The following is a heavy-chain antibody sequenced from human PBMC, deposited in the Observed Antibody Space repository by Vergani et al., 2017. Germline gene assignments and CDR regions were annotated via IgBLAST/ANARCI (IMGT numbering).Heavy chain of an antibody. D-gene: IGHD3-10*01. J-gene: IGHJ6*02. CDR1: GFTFSSYS. V-gene: IGHV3-21*01. Sequence: EVQLVESGGGLVKPGGSLRLSCAASGFTFSSYSMNWVRQAPGKGLEWVSSISSSSSYIYYADSVKGRFTISRDNAKNSLYLQMNSLRAEDTAVYYCAGVYGSGGYSYYYYGMDVWGQGTTVTVSS. CDR2: ISSSSSYI. CDR3: AGVYGSGGYSYYYYGMDV.